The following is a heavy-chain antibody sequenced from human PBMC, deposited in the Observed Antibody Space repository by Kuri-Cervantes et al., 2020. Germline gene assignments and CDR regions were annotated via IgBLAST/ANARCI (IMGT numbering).Heavy chain of an antibody. CDR1: GYTFTSYG. J-gene: IGHJ5*02. V-gene: IGHV1-18*01. D-gene: IGHD2-15*01. CDR3: ARGRYCTGGSCYGRRFDP. CDR2: ISAHDADT. Sequence: ASVKVSCKASGYTFTSYGISWVRQAPGQGLEWMGWISAHDADTNYAHKLQGRVTMTTDTSTSTAYMELRSLRSDDTAVYYCARGRYCTGGSCYGRRFDPWGQGTLVTVSS.